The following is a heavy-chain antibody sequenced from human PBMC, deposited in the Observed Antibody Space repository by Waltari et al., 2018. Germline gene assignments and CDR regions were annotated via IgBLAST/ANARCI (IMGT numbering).Heavy chain of an antibody. CDR2: FDPEDGEA. CDR3: TRDRVGYCSGGTCYSRWFDP. D-gene: IGHD2-15*01. Sequence: QVQLVQSGAEVKKPGASVKVSCRVSGYSLTESALHWVRQAPGKGLEGLGGFDPEDGEAVYAQEFQGRVTMTEDTSKDTAYMELSSLTYEDTAVYYCTRDRVGYCSGGTCYSRWFDPWGQGTLVTVSS. J-gene: IGHJ5*02. V-gene: IGHV1-24*01. CDR1: GYSLTESA.